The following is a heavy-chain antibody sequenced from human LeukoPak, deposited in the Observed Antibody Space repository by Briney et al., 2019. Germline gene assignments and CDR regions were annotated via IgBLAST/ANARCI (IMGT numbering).Heavy chain of an antibody. J-gene: IGHJ5*02. V-gene: IGHV4-59*08. CDR3: ARIDRGYCSSTSCYSSWFDP. D-gene: IGHD2-2*01. Sequence: SETLSLTCTVSGGPISSYYWSWIRQPPGKGLEWIGYIYYSGSTNYNPSLKSRVTISVDTSKNQFSLKLSSVTAADTAVYYCARIDRGYCSSTSCYSSWFDPWGQGTLVTVSS. CDR2: IYYSGST. CDR1: GGPISSYY.